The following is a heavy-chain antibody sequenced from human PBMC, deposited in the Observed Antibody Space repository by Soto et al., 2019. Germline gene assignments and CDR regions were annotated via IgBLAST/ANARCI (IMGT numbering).Heavy chain of an antibody. CDR3: ATTAPPTGTTITGTNIEYFQH. CDR1: GYTLTELS. Sequence: ASVKVSCKVSGYTLTELSMHWVRQAPGKGLEWMGGFDPEDGETIYAQKFQGRVTMTEDTSTDTAYMELSSLRSEDTAVYYCATTAPPTGTTITGTNIEYFQHWGQGTLVTVSS. J-gene: IGHJ1*01. CDR2: FDPEDGET. D-gene: IGHD4-17*01. V-gene: IGHV1-24*01.